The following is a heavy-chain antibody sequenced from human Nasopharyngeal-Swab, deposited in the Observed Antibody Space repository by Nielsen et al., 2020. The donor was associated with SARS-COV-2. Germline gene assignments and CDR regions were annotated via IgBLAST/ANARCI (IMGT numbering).Heavy chain of an antibody. Sequence: SETLSLTCAVYGGSFSGYYWSWTRQPPGKGLEWIGEINHSGSTNYNPSLKSRVTISVDTSKNQFSLKLSSVTAADTAVYYCARHDYSNYNWGQGTLVTVSS. CDR3: ARHDYSNYN. CDR1: GGSFSGYY. V-gene: IGHV4-34*01. J-gene: IGHJ4*02. CDR2: INHSGST. D-gene: IGHD4-11*01.